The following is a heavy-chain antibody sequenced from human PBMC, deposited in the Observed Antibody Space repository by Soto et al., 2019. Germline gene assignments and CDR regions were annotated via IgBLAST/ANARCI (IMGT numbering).Heavy chain of an antibody. J-gene: IGHJ6*03. Sequence: GGSLRLSCAASGFTFSSYSMNWVRQAPGKGLEWVSYISSSSSTIYYADSVKGRFTISRDNAKNSLYLQMNSLRAEDTAVYYCARGGNSGYDFYYYYMDVWGKGTTVTVSS. D-gene: IGHD5-12*01. V-gene: IGHV3-48*01. CDR2: ISSSSSTI. CDR1: GFTFSSYS. CDR3: ARGGNSGYDFYYYYMDV.